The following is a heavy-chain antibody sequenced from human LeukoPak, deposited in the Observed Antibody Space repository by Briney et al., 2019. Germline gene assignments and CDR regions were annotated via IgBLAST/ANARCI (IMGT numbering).Heavy chain of an antibody. CDR1: GFTFDDYG. J-gene: IGHJ4*02. CDR3: AKTYYYDSSGYWFDY. D-gene: IGHD3-22*01. V-gene: IGHV3-20*04. CDR2: INWNGGST. Sequence: GGSLRPSCAASGFTFDDYGMNWVRQAPGKGLEWVSGINWNGGSTGYADSVKGRFTISRDNAKNSLYLQMNSLRAEDTALYYCAKTYYYDSSGYWFDYWGQGTLVTVSS.